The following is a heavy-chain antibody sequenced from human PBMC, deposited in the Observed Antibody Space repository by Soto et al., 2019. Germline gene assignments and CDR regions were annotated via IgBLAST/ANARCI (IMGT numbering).Heavy chain of an antibody. CDR2: IYPGDSDT. CDR3: ARHRIDADIFDI. D-gene: IGHD2-15*01. Sequence: GESLKISCKGSGYSFTNYWIAWVRQMPGKGLEWMGIIYPGDSDTRYSPSFQGQVTISADKSISTAYLQWRSLRASDTAMYYCARHRIDADIFDIWGKGTMVTVSS. CDR1: GYSFTNYW. J-gene: IGHJ3*02. V-gene: IGHV5-51*01.